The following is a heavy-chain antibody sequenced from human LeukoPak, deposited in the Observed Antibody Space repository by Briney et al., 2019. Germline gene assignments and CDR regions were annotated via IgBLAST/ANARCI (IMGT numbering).Heavy chain of an antibody. D-gene: IGHD5-12*01. CDR3: AKANSGDDDELDY. CDR2: INPNRGGT. V-gene: IGHV1-2*07. CDR1: GYTFTDYY. Sequence: ASVKVSCTASGYTFTDYYMHWVRQAPGQGLKWIGWINPNRGGTYYAHKFQARVTITRDTSITPAYLELSRLTSGDPAMYYCAKANSGDDDELDYWGQGTLVTVSS. J-gene: IGHJ4*02.